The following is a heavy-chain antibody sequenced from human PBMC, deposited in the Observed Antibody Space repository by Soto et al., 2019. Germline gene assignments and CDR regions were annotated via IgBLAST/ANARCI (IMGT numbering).Heavy chain of an antibody. V-gene: IGHV1-18*01. CDR2: ISAYNGNT. Sequence: ASVKVSCKASGYTFTSYGISWVRQAPGQGLEWMGWISAYNGNTNYAQKLQGRVTMTTDTSTSTAYMELRSLRSDDTAVYYCARALNIVLMVYAPPRYYHYMDVCGKGTTVTVSS. CDR1: GYTFTSYG. J-gene: IGHJ6*03. D-gene: IGHD2-8*01. CDR3: ARALNIVLMVYAPPRYYHYMDV.